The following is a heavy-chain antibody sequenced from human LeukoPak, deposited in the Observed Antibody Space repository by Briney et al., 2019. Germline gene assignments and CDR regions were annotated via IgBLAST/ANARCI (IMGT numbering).Heavy chain of an antibody. D-gene: IGHD1-26*01. CDR3: VKDVWGHSGEAGAFDI. CDR2: ISSNGGST. CDR1: GFTFSSYA. Sequence: GGSLRLSCSASGFTFSSYAMHWVRQAPGKGLEYVSAISSNGGSTYYADSVKGRFTISRDNSKNTLYLQMSSLRAEDTAVYYCVKDVWGHSGEAGAFDIWGQGTMVTVSS. V-gene: IGHV3-64D*09. J-gene: IGHJ3*02.